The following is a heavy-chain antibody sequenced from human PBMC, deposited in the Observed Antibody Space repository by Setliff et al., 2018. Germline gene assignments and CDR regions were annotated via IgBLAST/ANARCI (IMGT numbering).Heavy chain of an antibody. CDR2: ISTNTGNP. CDR3: ARDNRGYAWDYYYYMDV. V-gene: IGHV7-4-1*02. Sequence: ASVKVSCKASGYTFTSYAMNWVRQAPGQGLEWMGWISTNTGNPTYAQGFTGRFVFSLDTSVSTAYLQISSLKAEDTAVYYCARDNRGYAWDYYYYMDVWGKGTTVTVSS. J-gene: IGHJ6*03. CDR1: GYTFTSYA. D-gene: IGHD2-15*01.